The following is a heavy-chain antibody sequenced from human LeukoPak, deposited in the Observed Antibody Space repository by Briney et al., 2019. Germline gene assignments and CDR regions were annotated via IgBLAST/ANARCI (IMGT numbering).Heavy chain of an antibody. CDR3: AREATWGQWYFDH. V-gene: IGHV3-74*01. J-gene: IGHJ4*02. CDR2: IKGDGIET. Sequence: GGSLRLSCAASGFTFSGSWMHWVRQAPGKGLVWVSRIKGDGIETNYADSVKGRFTLSRDNSKNMFFLQMNFLTVEDTAIYYCAREATWGQWYFDHWGQGTPVTVSS. CDR1: GFTFSGSW. D-gene: IGHD6-19*01.